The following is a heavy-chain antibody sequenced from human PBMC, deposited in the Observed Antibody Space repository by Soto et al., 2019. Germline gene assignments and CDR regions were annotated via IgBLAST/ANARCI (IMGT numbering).Heavy chain of an antibody. Sequence: GASVKVSCKASGGTFSSYAISWVRQAPGQGLEWMGGIIPIFGTANYAQKFQGRVTITADESTSTAYMELSSLRSEDTAVYYCARDQWDGYKQSYGMDVWGQGTTVTVSS. V-gene: IGHV1-69*13. J-gene: IGHJ6*02. CDR3: ARDQWDGYKQSYGMDV. CDR1: GGTFSSYA. CDR2: IIPIFGTA. D-gene: IGHD5-12*01.